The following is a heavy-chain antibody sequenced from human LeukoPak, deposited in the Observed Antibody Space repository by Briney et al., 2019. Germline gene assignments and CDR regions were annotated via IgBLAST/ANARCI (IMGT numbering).Heavy chain of an antibody. CDR1: GLTFSAYW. CDR3: VGGIGWLPDY. J-gene: IGHJ4*02. D-gene: IGHD6-19*01. Sequence: TGGSLRLSCAASGLTFSAYWGNWVRQAPGKGLEWVANIEQDGSGKNYVDSVKGRFTISRDNGANSLYLQMNNLRVEDTGVYYCVGGIGWLPDYWGQGTLVTVSS. CDR2: IEQDGSGK. V-gene: IGHV3-7*01.